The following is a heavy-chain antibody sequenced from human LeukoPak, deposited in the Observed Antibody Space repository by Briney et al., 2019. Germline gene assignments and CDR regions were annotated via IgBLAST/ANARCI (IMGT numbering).Heavy chain of an antibody. D-gene: IGHD6-19*01. CDR3: ARAVAYSSGWSPGYYYYMDV. J-gene: IGHJ6*03. CDR2: IYHSGST. CDR1: GGPISSSRYF. V-gene: IGHV4-39*07. Sequence: SETLSLTCTVSGGPISSSRYFWGWNRQPPGKGLEWIGSIYHSGSTYYNPSLKSRVTISVDTSKNQFSLKLSSVTAADTAVYYCARAVAYSSGWSPGYYYYMDVWGKGTTVTVSS.